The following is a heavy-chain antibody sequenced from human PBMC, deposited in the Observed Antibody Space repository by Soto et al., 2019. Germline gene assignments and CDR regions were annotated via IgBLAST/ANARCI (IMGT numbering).Heavy chain of an antibody. V-gene: IGHV1-8*01. CDR1: GYTFTSYD. D-gene: IGHD4-17*01. CDR2: MNPNSGNT. Sequence: ASVKVSCKASGYTFTSYDINWVRQATGQGLEWMGWMNPNSGNTGYAQKFQGRVTMTRNTSISTAYMELRSLRSDDTAVYYCARGDYGDYDLVGNWFDPWGQGTLVTVSS. CDR3: ARGDYGDYDLVGNWFDP. J-gene: IGHJ5*02.